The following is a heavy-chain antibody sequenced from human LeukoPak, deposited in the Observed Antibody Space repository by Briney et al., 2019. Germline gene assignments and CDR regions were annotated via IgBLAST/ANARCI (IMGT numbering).Heavy chain of an antibody. D-gene: IGHD4-17*01. CDR2: ISGSGGST. CDR1: GFTFSSYA. V-gene: IGHV3-23*01. J-gene: IGHJ3*02. CDR3: ARDLYGDYGAFDI. Sequence: GGSLRLSCAASGFTFSSYAMSWVRQAPGKGLEWVSAISGSGGSTYYADSVKGRFTISRDNSKNTLYLQMNSLRAEDTAVYYCARDLYGDYGAFDIWGQGTMVTVSS.